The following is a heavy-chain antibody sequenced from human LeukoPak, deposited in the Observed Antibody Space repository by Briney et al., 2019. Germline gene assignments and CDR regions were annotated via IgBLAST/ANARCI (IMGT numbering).Heavy chain of an antibody. D-gene: IGHD3-22*01. CDR1: GYSFTSYW. V-gene: IGHV5-51*01. Sequence: GESLKISCKGSGYSFTSYWIGWVRQMPGKGLEWMGVIYPGDSDTRYSPSFQGQVTISADKSISTAYLQWSGLKASDTAMYYCARLFTKYDSSGYFAYWGQGTLVTVSS. J-gene: IGHJ4*02. CDR2: IYPGDSDT. CDR3: ARLFTKYDSSGYFAY.